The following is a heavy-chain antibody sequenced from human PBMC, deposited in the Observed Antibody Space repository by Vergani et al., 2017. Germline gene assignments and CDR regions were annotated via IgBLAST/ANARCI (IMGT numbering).Heavy chain of an antibody. Sequence: QVQLQESGPGLVKPSQTLSLTCTVSGGSISSGGYYWSWIRQHPGKGLEWIGYIYYSGSTYYNPSLKSRVTISVDTSKNQFSLKLSSVTAADTAVYYCAGGAMVRGVIFFFDYWGQGTLVTVSS. V-gene: IGHV4-31*03. CDR1: GGSISSGGYY. D-gene: IGHD3-10*01. CDR2: IYYSGST. CDR3: AGGAMVRGVIFFFDY. J-gene: IGHJ4*02.